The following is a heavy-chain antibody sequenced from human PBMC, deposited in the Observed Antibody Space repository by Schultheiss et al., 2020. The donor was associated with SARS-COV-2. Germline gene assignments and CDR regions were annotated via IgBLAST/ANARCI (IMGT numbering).Heavy chain of an antibody. CDR2: INHSGST. CDR3: ARAGYCSSTSCDHYYYYYMDV. D-gene: IGHD2-2*01. CDR1: GGSFSGYY. V-gene: IGHV4-34*01. J-gene: IGHJ6*03. Sequence: SQTLSLTCAVYGGSFSGYYWSWIRQPPGKGLEWIGEINHSGSTNYNPSLKSRVTISVDTSKNQFSLKLSSVTAADTAVYYCARAGYCSSTSCDHYYYYYMDVWGKGTTVTVSS.